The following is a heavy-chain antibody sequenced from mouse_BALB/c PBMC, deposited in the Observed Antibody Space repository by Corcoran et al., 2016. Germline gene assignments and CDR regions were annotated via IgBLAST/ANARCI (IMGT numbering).Heavy chain of an antibody. CDR1: GYSITSGYY. Sequence: DVQLQESGAGLVKPSQSLSLTCSVTGYSITSGYYWNWIRQFPGNKREWMGYISYDGSNNYNPSLKNRISITRDTSKNQFFLKLNSVTTEDTATYYCARDGNYYAMDYWGQGTSVTVSS. CDR2: ISYDGSN. CDR3: ARDGNYYAMDY. J-gene: IGHJ4*01. V-gene: IGHV3-6*02. D-gene: IGHD2-1*01.